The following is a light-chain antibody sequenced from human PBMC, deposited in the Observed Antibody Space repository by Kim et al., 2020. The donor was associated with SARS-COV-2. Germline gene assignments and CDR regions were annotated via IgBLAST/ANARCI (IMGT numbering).Light chain of an antibody. J-gene: IGLJ2*01. CDR2: EDN. CDR3: QSYDSSNFPVV. CDR1: SGSIASNY. V-gene: IGLV6-57*04. Sequence: NFMLTQPHSVSESPGKTVTISCTRSSGSIASNYVQWYQQRPGSAPTTVIYEDNQRPSGVPDRFSGSIDSSSNSASLTISGLKTEDEADYYCQSYDSSNFPVVFGGGTQLTVL.